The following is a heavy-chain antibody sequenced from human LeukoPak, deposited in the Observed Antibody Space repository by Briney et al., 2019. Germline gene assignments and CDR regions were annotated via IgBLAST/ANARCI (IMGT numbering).Heavy chain of an antibody. J-gene: IGHJ3*02. CDR3: ARFRYSGSYEPRYAFDI. Sequence: ASVKVSCKASGYSFTNYDINWVRQATGQGLEWMGWMNPKSGDTGYSQKFQGRVFITRDTSINTAYMELSRLRSDDTAVYYCARFRYSGSYEPRYAFDIWGQGTMVTVSS. D-gene: IGHD1-26*01. CDR2: MNPKSGDT. V-gene: IGHV1-8*03. CDR1: GYSFTNYD.